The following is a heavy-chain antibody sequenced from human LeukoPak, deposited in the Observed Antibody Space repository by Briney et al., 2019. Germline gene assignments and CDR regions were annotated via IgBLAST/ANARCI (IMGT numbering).Heavy chain of an antibody. Sequence: GGSLRPSCAASGFTFSSYGMHWVRQAPGKGLEWVAFIRYDGSNKYYVDSVKGRFTISRDNSKNTLYLQMNSLRAENTAVYYCAKDPGPYGDHGAFDIWGQGTMVTVSS. V-gene: IGHV3-30*02. CDR3: AKDPGPYGDHGAFDI. J-gene: IGHJ3*02. D-gene: IGHD4-17*01. CDR1: GFTFSSYG. CDR2: IRYDGSNK.